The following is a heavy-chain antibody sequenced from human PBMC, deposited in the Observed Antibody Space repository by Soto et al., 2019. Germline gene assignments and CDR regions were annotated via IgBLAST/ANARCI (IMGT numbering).Heavy chain of an antibody. V-gene: IGHV3-48*01. Sequence: GSLRLSCAASGFSFSNFNMNWVRQAPGKGLEWLSYISRTGETIHYADSAKGRFTISRDNAKNSLFFQMNSLTADDTAVYYCARGSYASGSSYWGQGTLVTVSS. CDR3: ARGSYASGSSY. J-gene: IGHJ4*02. CDR1: GFSFSNFN. CDR2: ISRTGETI. D-gene: IGHD3-10*01.